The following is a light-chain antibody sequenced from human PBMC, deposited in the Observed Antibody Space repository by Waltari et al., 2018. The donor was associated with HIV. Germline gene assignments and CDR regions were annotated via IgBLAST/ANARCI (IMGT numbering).Light chain of an antibody. Sequence: DIVMTQSPDSLSVSLGERATINCKSSQSLLYGSNNKNRLAWYQQRPGQPPKLLISWTSTRESGVPDRFSGSGSWTDFTLTINSLQAEDVAVYYCQQFSLSPPLTFGGGTKVEIK. CDR1: QSLLYGSNNKNR. CDR3: QQFSLSPPLT. CDR2: WTS. V-gene: IGKV4-1*01. J-gene: IGKJ4*01.